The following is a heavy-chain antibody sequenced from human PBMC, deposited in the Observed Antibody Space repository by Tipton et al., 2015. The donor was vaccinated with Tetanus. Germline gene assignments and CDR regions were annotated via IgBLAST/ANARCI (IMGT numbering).Heavy chain of an antibody. CDR2: IYYSGST. CDR3: ARDQARGARGWIYFDY. V-gene: IGHV4-31*03. D-gene: IGHD1-26*01. J-gene: IGHJ4*02. CDR1: GGSISSGGYY. Sequence: TLSLTCTVSGGSISSGGYYWSWIRQHPGKGLEWIGDIYYSGSTYYNPSLKSRVTISVDTSKNQFSLKLKSVTAADTAVYYCARDQARGARGWIYFDYWGQGTLVTVSS.